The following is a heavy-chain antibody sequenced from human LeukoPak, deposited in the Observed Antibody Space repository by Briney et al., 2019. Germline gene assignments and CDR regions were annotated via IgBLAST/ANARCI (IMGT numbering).Heavy chain of an antibody. J-gene: IGHJ4*02. Sequence: PGGSLRLSCAASGFTFSSYAMSWVRQAPGKGLEWVSAISGSGGSTYYADSVKGRFTISRDNSKSTLYLQMNSLRAEDTAVYYCAKGQGYITSAVIDYWGQGTRVTVSS. D-gene: IGHD6-6*01. CDR2: ISGSGGST. CDR1: GFTFSSYA. CDR3: AKGQGYITSAVIDY. V-gene: IGHV3-23*01.